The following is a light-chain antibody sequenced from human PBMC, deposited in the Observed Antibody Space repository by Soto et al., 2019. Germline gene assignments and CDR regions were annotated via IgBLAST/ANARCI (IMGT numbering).Light chain of an antibody. CDR2: LGS. V-gene: IGKV2-28*01. CDR3: MQALQTPWT. Sequence: DIVMTQSPLSLPVTPGEPASISCRSSQSLLHSNGYNYLDWYLQKPGQSPQLLIYLGSNRASGVPDRFSGSGAGTDFTLKIRRVEAEDVGVYYCMQALQTPWTFGQGTKEEIK. J-gene: IGKJ1*01. CDR1: QSLLHSNGYNY.